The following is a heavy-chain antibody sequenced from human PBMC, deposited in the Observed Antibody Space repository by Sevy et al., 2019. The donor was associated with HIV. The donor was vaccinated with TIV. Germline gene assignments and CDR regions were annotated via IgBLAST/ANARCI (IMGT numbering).Heavy chain of an antibody. D-gene: IGHD2-8*01. CDR3: ARVVRWGGSIRLEDCTNGLCYTAEIDY. J-gene: IGHJ4*02. V-gene: IGHV3-21*01. CDR1: GFTFSSYS. Sequence: GGSLRLSCAASGFTFSSYSMNWVRQAPGKGLEWVSSISSSSSYIYYADSVKGRFTISRDNAKNSLYLQMNSLRAEDTAVYYCARVVRWGGSIRLEDCTNGLCYTAEIDYWGQGTLVTVSS. CDR2: ISSSSSYI.